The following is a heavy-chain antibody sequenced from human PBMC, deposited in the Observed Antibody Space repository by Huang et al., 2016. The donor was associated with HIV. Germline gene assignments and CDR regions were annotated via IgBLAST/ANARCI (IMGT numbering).Heavy chain of an antibody. D-gene: IGHD3-10*01. CDR3: ARENRGSWVGGYFDY. V-gene: IGHV4-61*09. Sequence: QVRLQESGPGLVKPSQTLSLTCTVSVGSIDRGSDYWTWIRQPAGKGLEWIGHCYPTGTTDYKSSLKNRVTISIDTSKNQFSLKLNSVTAADTGLYYCARENRGSWVGGYFDYWGQGILVTVSS. CDR1: VGSIDRGSDY. J-gene: IGHJ4*02. CDR2: CYPTGTT.